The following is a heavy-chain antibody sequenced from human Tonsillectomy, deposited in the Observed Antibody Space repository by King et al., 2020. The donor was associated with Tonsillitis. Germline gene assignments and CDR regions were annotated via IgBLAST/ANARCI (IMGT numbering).Heavy chain of an antibody. D-gene: IGHD1-26*01. CDR3: ASSIEDFDY. CDR2: IDPSDSNT. J-gene: IGHJ4*02. V-gene: IGHV5-10-1*03. CDR1: GYSFSTYC. Sequence: VQLVESGAEVKKPGESLSISCEGSGYSFSTYCISWVRQMPGKGLEWMGRIDPSDSNTNYSPSFQGHVTISVDKSISTAYLQWSSLKASDTAMYYCASSIEDFDYWGQGTLVTVSS.